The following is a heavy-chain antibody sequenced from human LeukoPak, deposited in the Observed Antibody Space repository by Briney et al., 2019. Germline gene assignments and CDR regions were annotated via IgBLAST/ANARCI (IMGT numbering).Heavy chain of an antibody. CDR1: GYSFTNYD. D-gene: IGHD2/OR15-2a*01. V-gene: IGHV1-18*01. Sequence: ASVKVSCKASGYSFTNYDINWVRQATGQGLEWMGWISAYNGNTNYAQKLQGRVTMTTDTSTSTAYMELRSLRSDDTAVYYCARDNSGYFDYWGQGTLVTVSS. CDR2: ISAYNGNT. CDR3: ARDNSGYFDY. J-gene: IGHJ4*02.